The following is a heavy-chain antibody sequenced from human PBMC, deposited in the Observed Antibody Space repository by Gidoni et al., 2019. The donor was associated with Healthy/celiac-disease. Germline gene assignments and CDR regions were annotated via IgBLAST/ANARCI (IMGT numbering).Heavy chain of an antibody. CDR2: ISSSSSYT. V-gene: IGHV3-11*06. CDR3: ARAADYGGIGAFDI. Sequence: QVQLVESGGGLVKPGGSLRLSCAASGFTFSDYYMSWIRQAPGKGLEWVSYISSSSSYTNYADSVKGRFTISRDNAKNSRYLQMNSLRAEDTAVYYCARAADYGGIGAFDIWGQGTMVTVSS. J-gene: IGHJ3*02. CDR1: GFTFSDYY. D-gene: IGHD4-17*01.